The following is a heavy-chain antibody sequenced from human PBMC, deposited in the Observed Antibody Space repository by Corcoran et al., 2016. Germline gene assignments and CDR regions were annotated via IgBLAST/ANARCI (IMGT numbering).Heavy chain of an antibody. Sequence: EVQLVESGGGLVKPGGSLRLSCAASGFTFSNAWMNWVRQAPGKGLEWVGRIKSKTDGGTTDYAAPVKGRFTISRDDSKNTLYLQMNSMKTEDTAVYYCTMNDYDSAWDYWGQGTLVTVSS. CDR3: TMNDYDSAWDY. CDR1: GFTFSNAW. CDR2: IKSKTDGGTT. V-gene: IGHV3-15*07. D-gene: IGHD3-22*01. J-gene: IGHJ4*02.